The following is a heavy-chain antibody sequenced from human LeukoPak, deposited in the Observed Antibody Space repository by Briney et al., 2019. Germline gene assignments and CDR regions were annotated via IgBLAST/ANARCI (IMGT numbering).Heavy chain of an antibody. CDR2: ISSSSSYI. CDR3: ARDSRSGSSHFDY. CDR1: GFTFSSYS. Sequence: GGSLRLSCAASGFTFSSYSMNWVRQAPGKGLEWVSSISSSSSYIYYADSVKVRFTISRDNAKNSLYMQMNSLRAEDTAVYYCARDSRSGSSHFDYWGQGTLVTVSS. D-gene: IGHD6-19*01. J-gene: IGHJ4*02. V-gene: IGHV3-21*01.